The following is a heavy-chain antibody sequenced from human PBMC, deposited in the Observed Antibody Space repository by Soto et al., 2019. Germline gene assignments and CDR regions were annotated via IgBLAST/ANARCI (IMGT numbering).Heavy chain of an antibody. CDR1: GGSFSGYY. CDR3: AREDLLVSNAFDI. D-gene: IGHD2-8*02. CDR2: INHSGST. V-gene: IGHV4-34*01. Sequence: SETLSLTCAVYGGSFSGYYWSWIRQPPGKGLEWIGEINHSGSTNYNPSLKSRFTISVDTSKNQFSLKLSSVTAADTAVYYCAREDLLVSNAFDIWGQGTMVTVSS. J-gene: IGHJ3*02.